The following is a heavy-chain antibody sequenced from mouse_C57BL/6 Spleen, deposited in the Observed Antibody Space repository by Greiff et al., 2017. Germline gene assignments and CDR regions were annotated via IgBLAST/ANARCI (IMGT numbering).Heavy chain of an antibody. J-gene: IGHJ1*03. CDR3: ARRYYGSSYRYFDV. CDR1: GYTFTSYW. Sequence: LQPGTELVKPGASVKLSCKASGYTFTSYWMHWVKQRPGQGLEWIGNINPSNGGTNYNEKFKSKATLTVDKSSSTAYMQLSSLTSEDSAVYYCARRYYGSSYRYFDVWGTGTTVTVSS. V-gene: IGHV1-53*01. D-gene: IGHD1-1*01. CDR2: INPSNGGT.